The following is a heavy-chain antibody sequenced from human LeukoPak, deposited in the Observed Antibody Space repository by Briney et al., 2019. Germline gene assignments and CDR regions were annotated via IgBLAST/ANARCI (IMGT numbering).Heavy chain of an antibody. D-gene: IGHD3-10*01. V-gene: IGHV3-7*01. CDR2: INQDGSVK. J-gene: IGHJ4*02. CDR1: GFTFSTFW. CDR3: ARDWNYYGSGMSDY. Sequence: GGSLRLSCAASGFTFSTFWMNWVRQAPGKGLEWVANINQDGSVKYYVDSVKGRFTISRDNAKNSLYLQMNSLRAEDTAVYYCARDWNYYGSGMSDYWGQGTLVTVSS.